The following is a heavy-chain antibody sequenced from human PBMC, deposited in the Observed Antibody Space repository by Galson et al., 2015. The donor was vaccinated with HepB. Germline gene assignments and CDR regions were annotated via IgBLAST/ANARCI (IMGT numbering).Heavy chain of an antibody. D-gene: IGHD6-19*01. V-gene: IGHV5-51*01. J-gene: IGHJ4*02. Sequence: QSGAEVKKPGESLKISCKKSGNSFGTDWIAWVRQMPGKGLEWMGIIYPDDSDTRYSPSFEGQVTISADKSISTAYLQWSSLKASDTAIYFCARSEIGWYYFDFWGQRTLVTVSS. CDR2: IYPDDSDT. CDR1: GNSFGTDW. CDR3: ARSEIGWYYFDF.